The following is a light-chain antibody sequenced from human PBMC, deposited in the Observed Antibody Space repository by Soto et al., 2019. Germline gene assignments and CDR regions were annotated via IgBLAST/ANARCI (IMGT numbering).Light chain of an antibody. J-gene: IGLJ3*02. CDR1: SSNIGAGYA. V-gene: IGLV1-40*01. CDR3: QSYDSSLSSWV. Sequence: QYVLTQPPSVSGAPGQRVTISCTGSSSNIGAGYAVHWYQQLPGTAPKLLIYGNSNRPSGVPDRFSGSKSGTSASLAITGLQAEDETDYYCQSYDSSLSSWVFGGGTQLTVL. CDR2: GNS.